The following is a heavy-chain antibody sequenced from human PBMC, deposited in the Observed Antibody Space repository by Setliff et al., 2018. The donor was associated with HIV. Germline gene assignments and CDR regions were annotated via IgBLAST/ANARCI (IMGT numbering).Heavy chain of an antibody. J-gene: IGHJ4*02. CDR1: GYFISSGYY. Sequence: SETLSLTCAVSGYFISSGYYWGWIRQPPGKRLEWIGSVYHGGGTYYNPSLKSRVTISVDTSKNQFSLKLSAVTAADTAVYHCARLSSYRSSSYYFDYWGQGALVTVSS. D-gene: IGHD6-6*01. CDR2: VYHGGGT. V-gene: IGHV4-38-2*01. CDR3: ARLSSYRSSSYYFDY.